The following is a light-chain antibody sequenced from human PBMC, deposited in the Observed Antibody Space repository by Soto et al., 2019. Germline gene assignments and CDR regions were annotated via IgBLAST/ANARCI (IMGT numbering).Light chain of an antibody. J-gene: IGLJ1*01. CDR2: EVT. V-gene: IGLV2-14*01. CDR3: GSSTTRTTYV. CDR1: FSDVGAYNY. Sequence: QSALTQPASVSGSPGQSITISCTGTFSDVGAYNYVSWYQQHPGRAPNLMIFEVTNRPLGVSNRFSGSKSGNTSSLTISGLQSEYEADYYCGSSTTRTTYVFGTGTKLTVL.